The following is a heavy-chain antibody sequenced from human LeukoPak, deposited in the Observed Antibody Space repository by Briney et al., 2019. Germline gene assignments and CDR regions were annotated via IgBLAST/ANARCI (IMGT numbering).Heavy chain of an antibody. CDR1: GFTFSSYE. V-gene: IGHV3-48*03. CDR2: ISSSGSTI. Sequence: PGGSLRLSCAASGFTFSSYEMNWVRQAPGKGLEWVSYISSSGSTIYYADSVKGRFTISRDNAKNSLYLQMNSLRAEDTAVYYCARLGGRYYFDYWGQGTLVTVSS. J-gene: IGHJ4*02. CDR3: ARLGGRYYFDY.